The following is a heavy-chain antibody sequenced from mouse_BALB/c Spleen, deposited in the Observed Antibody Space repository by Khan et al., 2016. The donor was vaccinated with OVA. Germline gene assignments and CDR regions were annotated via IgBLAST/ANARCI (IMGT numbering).Heavy chain of an antibody. CDR1: GFTFSTYG. D-gene: IGHD1-1*01. Sequence: EVELVESGGDIVKPGGSLKLSCAASGFTFSTYGMSWVRQTPDKRLEWVATVSTGGHYTYYTDTVKGRFTISRDTAKNTLYLQMSSLRSEGTAMFYCTRLAYYYDSEGFAYWGQGTLVTVSA. CDR2: VSTGGHYT. CDR3: TRLAYYYDSEGFAY. V-gene: IGHV5-6*01. J-gene: IGHJ3*01.